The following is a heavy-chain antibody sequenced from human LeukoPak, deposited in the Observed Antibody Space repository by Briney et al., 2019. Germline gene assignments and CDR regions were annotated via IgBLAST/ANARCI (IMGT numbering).Heavy chain of an antibody. CDR2: IYGDNT. V-gene: IGHV3-53*01. D-gene: IGHD4-17*01. J-gene: IGHJ3*02. CDR1: GFTVSSNS. Sequence: PGGSLRLSCTVSGFTVSSNSMSWVRQAPGKGLEWVSFIYGDNTHYSDSVKGRFTISRDNSKNTLYLQMNSLRVGDTAVYYCARDPNGDYIGAFDMWGQGTMVTVSS. CDR3: ARDPNGDYIGAFDM.